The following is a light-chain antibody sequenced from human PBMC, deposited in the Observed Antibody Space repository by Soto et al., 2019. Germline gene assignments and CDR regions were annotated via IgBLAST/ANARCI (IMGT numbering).Light chain of an antibody. CDR1: QSISSSY. CDR2: DAS. CDR3: QQYSDWRPQ. Sequence: EIVLTQSPGTLSLSPGERATLSCRASQSISSSYLAWYQQKPGQAPRLLIYDASTRATGIPARFSGSGSGTEFTLTISSLQSEDFAVYYCQQYSDWRPQFGQGTKV. V-gene: IGKV3-15*01. J-gene: IGKJ1*01.